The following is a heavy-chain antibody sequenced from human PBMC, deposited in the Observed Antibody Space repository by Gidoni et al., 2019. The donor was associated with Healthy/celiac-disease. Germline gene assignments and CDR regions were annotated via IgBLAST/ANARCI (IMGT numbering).Heavy chain of an antibody. Sequence: QVQLVESGGGVVQPGRSLRLSCAASGFTFSSYGMHWVRQAPGKGLEWVAVIWYDGSNKYYADSWKGRFTISRDNSKNTLYLQMNSLRAEDTAVYYCARDENGVLDYWGQGTLVTVSS. CDR2: IWYDGSNK. D-gene: IGHD3-10*01. CDR3: ARDENGVLDY. V-gene: IGHV3-33*01. J-gene: IGHJ4*02. CDR1: GFTFSSYG.